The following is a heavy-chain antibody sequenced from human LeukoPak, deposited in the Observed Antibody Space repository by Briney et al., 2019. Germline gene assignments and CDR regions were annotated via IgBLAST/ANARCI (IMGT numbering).Heavy chain of an antibody. CDR2: INHSGST. V-gene: IGHV4-34*01. J-gene: IGHJ1*01. D-gene: IGHD6-19*01. CDR1: GGSFSTYY. CDR3: ARPGGRSGLAEYFQH. Sequence: PSDTLSLTCAVYGGSFSTYYWSWIRQPPGNGLESVREINHSGSTNYNPSLKSRVTISIDTSKNQFSLKLTSVTAADTAVYYCARPGGRSGLAEYFQHWGQGTLVSVSS.